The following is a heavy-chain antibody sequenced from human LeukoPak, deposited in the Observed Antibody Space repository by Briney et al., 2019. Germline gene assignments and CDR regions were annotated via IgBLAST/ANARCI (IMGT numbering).Heavy chain of an antibody. D-gene: IGHD6-19*01. V-gene: IGHV4-39*01. CDR3: ARLGSGQNWFDP. CDR1: GGSISSSSYY. Sequence: SETLSLTCTVSGGSISSSSYYWGWIRQPPGKGLEWIGSNYYSGSTYYNPSLKSRVTISVDTSKNQFSLKLSSVTAADTAVYYCARLGSGQNWFDPWGQGTLVTVSS. CDR2: NYYSGST. J-gene: IGHJ5*02.